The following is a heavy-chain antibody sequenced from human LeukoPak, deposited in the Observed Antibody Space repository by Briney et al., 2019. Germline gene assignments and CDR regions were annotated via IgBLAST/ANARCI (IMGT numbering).Heavy chain of an antibody. CDR3: ARLAGVHDYSNYGQFDY. CDR2: IKPDGSEK. J-gene: IGHJ4*02. V-gene: IGHV3-7*01. D-gene: IGHD4-11*01. CDR1: GFTFSSYA. Sequence: GGSPRLSCAAPGFTFSSYAMSWVRQAPGKGLEWVANIKPDGSEKNYGDSVKGRFTTSRDNAKNSLYLQMNSLRAEDTAVYYCARLAGVHDYSNYGQFDYWGQGTLVTVSS.